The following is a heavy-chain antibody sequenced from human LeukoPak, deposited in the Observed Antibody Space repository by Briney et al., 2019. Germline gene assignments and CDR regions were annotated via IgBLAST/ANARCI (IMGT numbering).Heavy chain of an antibody. V-gene: IGHV3-53*05. Sequence: SGGSLRLSCAASGFTVSSNYMSWVRQAPGKGLEWVSVIYSGGSTYYADSVKGRFTISRDNSKNTLYLQMNSLRAEDTAVYYCARGGGLGDYSASKLRYYYYYMDVWGKGTTVTVSS. J-gene: IGHJ6*03. CDR3: ARGGGLGDYSASKLRYYYYYMDV. D-gene: IGHD4-11*01. CDR2: IYSGGST. CDR1: GFTVSSNY.